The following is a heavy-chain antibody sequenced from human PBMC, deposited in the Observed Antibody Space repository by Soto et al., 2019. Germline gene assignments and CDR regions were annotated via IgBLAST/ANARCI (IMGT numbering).Heavy chain of an antibody. CDR2: IYSGGYT. J-gene: IGHJ1*01. D-gene: IGHD2-15*01. V-gene: IGHV3-66*01. CDR3: AREAILVIAAPEY. CDR1: GFDVSNTD. Sequence: GGSLRLSCAASGFDVSNTDMSWVRQAPGKGLEWVSVIYSGGYTNYADSVKGRFIVSRDSPKNTLYLQMDSLRAEDTAVYYCAREAILVIAAPEY.